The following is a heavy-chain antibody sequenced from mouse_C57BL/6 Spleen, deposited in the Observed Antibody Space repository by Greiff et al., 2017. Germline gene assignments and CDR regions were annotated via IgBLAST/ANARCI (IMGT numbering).Heavy chain of an antibody. D-gene: IGHD1-1*01. Sequence: QVQLQQSGAELMKPGASVKLSCKATGYTFTGYWIEWVKQRPGHGLEWIGEILPGSGSTNSNAKFKGKATFTADTSSNTAYMQLSSLTTEDSAISYCAKPPLYGSRYFDVWGTGTTVTVSS. CDR2: ILPGSGST. CDR1: GYTFTGYW. V-gene: IGHV1-9*01. CDR3: AKPPLYGSRYFDV. J-gene: IGHJ1*03.